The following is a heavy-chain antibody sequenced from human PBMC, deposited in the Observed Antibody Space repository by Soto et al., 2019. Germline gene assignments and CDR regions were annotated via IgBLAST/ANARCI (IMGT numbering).Heavy chain of an antibody. CDR3: ARVYIFGDAFDI. V-gene: IGHV3-7*05. CDR2: IKQDGSEK. D-gene: IGHD3-3*01. J-gene: IGHJ3*02. CDR1: GFTFSSYV. Sequence: PGGSLRLSCAASGFTFSSYVMSWVRQAPGKGLEWVANIKQDGSEKYYVDSVKGRFTISRDNAKNSLYLQMNSLRAEDTAVYYCARVYIFGDAFDIWGQGTVVTVSS.